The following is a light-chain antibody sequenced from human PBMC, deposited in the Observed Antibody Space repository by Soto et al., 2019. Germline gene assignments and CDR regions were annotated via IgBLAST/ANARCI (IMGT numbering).Light chain of an antibody. CDR1: QSVNSNY. J-gene: IGKJ4*01. Sequence: ETVLTQSPGTLSLSPGERATLSCRASQSVNSNYLAWYQQKPGQAPRLLIYDASSRATGIPDRFSGGGSGTDFTLTISRLEPEDFAVYYCQQFSSYPLTFGGGTKVDIK. V-gene: IGKV3-20*01. CDR2: DAS. CDR3: QQFSSYPLT.